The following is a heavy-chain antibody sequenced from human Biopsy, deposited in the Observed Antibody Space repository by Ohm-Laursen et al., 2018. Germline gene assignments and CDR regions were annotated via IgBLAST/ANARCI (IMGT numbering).Heavy chain of an antibody. J-gene: IGHJ4*02. V-gene: IGHV1-46*01. CDR2: TNPNNDNT. CDR1: GYTFTSYY. CDR3: ARGPRGLVVITTTALYFDY. D-gene: IGHD3-22*01. Sequence: GSSVKVSCKASGYTFTSYYLHWVRQAPGQGLEWMGRTNPNNDNTAYAQKFQGRITMTKDTSTSTVYMDLSSLTFDDSAVYYCARGPRGLVVITTTALYFDYWGQGNLVTVSS.